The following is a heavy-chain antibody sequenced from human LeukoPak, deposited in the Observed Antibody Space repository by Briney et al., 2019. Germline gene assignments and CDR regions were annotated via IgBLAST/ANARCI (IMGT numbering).Heavy chain of an antibody. CDR1: GFTFSNNA. J-gene: IGHJ4*02. CDR2: ISDSGSST. Sequence: GGSLRLSCAASGFTFSNNAMGWVRQAPGKGLEWVSAISDSGSSTYYANSVKGRCTISRDNSKNIVYLQMNSLRPEDTAVYHCAKDGFWTTRTSYHGAHFFDFWGQGTLVTVSS. CDR3: AKDGFWTTRTSYHGAHFFDF. V-gene: IGHV3-23*01. D-gene: IGHD2-2*01.